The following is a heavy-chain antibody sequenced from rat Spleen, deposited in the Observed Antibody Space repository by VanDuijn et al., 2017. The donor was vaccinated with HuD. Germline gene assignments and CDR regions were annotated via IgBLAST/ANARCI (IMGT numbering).Heavy chain of an antibody. J-gene: IGHJ2*01. Sequence: EVQLVESGGDLVQPGRSLKLSCAASGFTFSNYDMAWVRQAPTKGLEWVASISPSGGSTYYRDSVKGRFTVSRDNAKSTLYLQMDSLRSEDTATYYCGSNVYYGLVRFDYWGQGVMVTVSS. CDR2: ISPSGGST. CDR1: GFTFSNYD. D-gene: IGHD1-6*01. CDR3: GSNVYYGLVRFDY. V-gene: IGHV5S23*01.